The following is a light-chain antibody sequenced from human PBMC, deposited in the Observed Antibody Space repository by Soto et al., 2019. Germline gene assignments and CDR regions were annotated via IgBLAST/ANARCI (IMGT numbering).Light chain of an antibody. J-gene: IGKJ1*01. Sequence: DIQMTQSPSSLSASVGDRVTITCRASQGISYYLAWYQQKPGRVPTLLISAASTLQSGVPSRFSGSGFGTDFTLTITSLQPEDVATYYCQRYNDGSTFGQGTKVEI. V-gene: IGKV1-27*01. CDR3: QRYNDGST. CDR1: QGISYY. CDR2: AAS.